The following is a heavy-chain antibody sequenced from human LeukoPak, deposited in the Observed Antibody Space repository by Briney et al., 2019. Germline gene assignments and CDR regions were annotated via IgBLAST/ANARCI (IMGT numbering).Heavy chain of an antibody. Sequence: GGSLRLSCAASGFTFSSYWMHWVRQAPGKGLVWVSRINSDGSSTSYADSVKGRFTISRDNAKNTLYLQMNSLRAEDTAVYYCARVDYDFWSGYYPGDYWGQGTPVTVSS. V-gene: IGHV3-74*01. CDR2: INSDGSST. J-gene: IGHJ4*02. D-gene: IGHD3-3*01. CDR3: ARVDYDFWSGYYPGDY. CDR1: GFTFSSYW.